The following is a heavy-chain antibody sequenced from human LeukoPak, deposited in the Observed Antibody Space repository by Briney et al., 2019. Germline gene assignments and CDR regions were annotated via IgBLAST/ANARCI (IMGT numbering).Heavy chain of an antibody. Sequence: GASVKVSCKASGYTFTSYDINWVRQATGQGLEWMGWMNPNSGNTGYAQKFQGRVTMTRNTSISTAYMELSSLRSDDTAVYYCARDRIGSGYDLFDYWGQGTLVTVSS. CDR3: ARDRIGSGYDLFDY. CDR1: GYTFTSYD. D-gene: IGHD5-12*01. J-gene: IGHJ4*02. CDR2: MNPNSGNT. V-gene: IGHV1-8*01.